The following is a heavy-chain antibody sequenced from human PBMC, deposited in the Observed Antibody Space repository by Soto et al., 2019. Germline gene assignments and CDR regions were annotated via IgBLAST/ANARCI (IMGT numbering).Heavy chain of an antibody. D-gene: IGHD6-13*01. Sequence: GGSLRLSCSASEFTFSSYAMHWVRQAPGKGLEYVSAISSNGGSTYYADSVKGRFTISRDNSKNTLYLQMSSLRAEDTAVYYCVKDKYSSSWYWFDPWGQGTLVTVSS. CDR1: EFTFSSYA. CDR2: ISSNGGST. V-gene: IGHV3-64D*06. CDR3: VKDKYSSSWYWFDP. J-gene: IGHJ5*02.